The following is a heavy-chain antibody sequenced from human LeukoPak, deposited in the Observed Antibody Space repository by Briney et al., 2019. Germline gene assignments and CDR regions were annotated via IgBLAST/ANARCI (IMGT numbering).Heavy chain of an antibody. D-gene: IGHD5-12*01. V-gene: IGHV4-61*02. CDR1: GGSISSGSYY. CDR3: ASMYSGYDWGIDY. CDR2: IYTSGST. Sequence: SETLSLTCTVSGGSISSGSYYWSWIRQPAGKGLEWIGRIYTSGSTNYNPSLKSRVTISVDTSKNQFSLKLSSVTAADTAVYYCASMYSGYDWGIDYWGQGTLVTVSS. J-gene: IGHJ4*02.